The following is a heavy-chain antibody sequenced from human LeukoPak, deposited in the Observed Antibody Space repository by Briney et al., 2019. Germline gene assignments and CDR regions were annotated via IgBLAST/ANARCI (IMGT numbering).Heavy chain of an antibody. CDR1: GYTFTSYT. V-gene: IGHV1-18*01. Sequence: GASVKVSCKASGYTFTSYTISWVPEAPGQGLEWMGWISAYNANTAYTQQLQGRVTMTTDTSTSTVYMELRSLRSDDTAVYYCARNSTTGAMDYWGQGTLVTVSS. J-gene: IGHJ4*02. CDR3: ARNSTTGAMDY. CDR2: ISAYNANT. D-gene: IGHD2-8*02.